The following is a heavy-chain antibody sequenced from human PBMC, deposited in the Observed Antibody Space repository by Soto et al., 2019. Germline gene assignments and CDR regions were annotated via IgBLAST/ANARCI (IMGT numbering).Heavy chain of an antibody. J-gene: IGHJ4*02. D-gene: IGHD6-19*01. CDR3: ERDYPSQWLSYYFDY. CDR1: GFPFSGYG. CDR2: RWYDGSNK. V-gene: IGHV3-33*01. Sequence: PGGSLRLSFAASGFPFSGYGMHWVRQAPGKGLEWVAVRWYDGSNKYYADSVKGRFTISRDNSKNTLYLQMNRQRAEDTAVYYCERDYPSQWLSYYFDYWGQGTLVPVYS.